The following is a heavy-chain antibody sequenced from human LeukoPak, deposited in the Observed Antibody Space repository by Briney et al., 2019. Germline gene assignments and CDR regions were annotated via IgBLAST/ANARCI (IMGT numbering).Heavy chain of an antibody. Sequence: ASVKVSCKASGYTFTGYYMHWVRQAPGQGLEWMGWMNPNSGNTGYAQKFQGRVTMTRNTSISTAYMELSSLRSEDTAVYYCARNSLRYYYGSGSYTSYGMDVWGQGTTVTVSS. D-gene: IGHD3-10*01. J-gene: IGHJ6*02. V-gene: IGHV1-8*02. CDR1: GYTFTGYY. CDR2: MNPNSGNT. CDR3: ARNSLRYYYGSGSYTSYGMDV.